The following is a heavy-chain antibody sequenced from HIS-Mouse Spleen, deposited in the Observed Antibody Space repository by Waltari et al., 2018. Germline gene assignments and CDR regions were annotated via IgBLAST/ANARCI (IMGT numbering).Heavy chain of an antibody. CDR1: GFTFSSYW. V-gene: IGHV3-7*01. D-gene: IGHD5-12*01. CDR3: ARERRGPGWFDP. Sequence: EVQLVESGGGLVQPGGSLRLSCAAPGFTFSSYWMSWVRQAPGKGLEWVANIKQDGSEKYYVDSVKGRFTISRDNAKNSLYLQMNSLRAEDTAVYYCARERRGPGWFDPWGQGTLVTVSS. CDR2: IKQDGSEK. J-gene: IGHJ5*02.